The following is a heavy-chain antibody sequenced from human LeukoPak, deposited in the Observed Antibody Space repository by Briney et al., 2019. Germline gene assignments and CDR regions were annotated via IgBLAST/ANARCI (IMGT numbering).Heavy chain of an antibody. CDR1: GFTFSSYW. Sequence: GGSLRLSCAASGFTFSSYWMSWVRQAPGGGLEWVSAISSSGGSTYYADSVKGRFTISRDNSKNTLYLQMNSLGAEDTAIYYCAKDESRYCPGGFCYPSYYFDFWGQGTRVTVSS. CDR2: ISSSGGST. V-gene: IGHV3-23*01. D-gene: IGHD2-8*02. J-gene: IGHJ4*02. CDR3: AKDESRYCPGGFCYPSYYFDF.